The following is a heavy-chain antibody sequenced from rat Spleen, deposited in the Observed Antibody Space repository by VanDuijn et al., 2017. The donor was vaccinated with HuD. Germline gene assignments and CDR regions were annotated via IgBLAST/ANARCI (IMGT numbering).Heavy chain of an antibody. CDR1: GFTFSTYW. V-gene: IGHV5-58*01. J-gene: IGHJ2*01. D-gene: IGHD4-3*01. CDR2: INPDGGRN. CDR3: AVSGYGY. Sequence: EVKLVETGGGLVQPGRSLKLSCVASGFTFSTYWMYWVRQAPGKGLEWVSSINPDGGRNYYPDSVKGRFIISRDNAENTVYLQMNSLRSEDTATYYCAVSGYGYWGQGVMVTVSS.